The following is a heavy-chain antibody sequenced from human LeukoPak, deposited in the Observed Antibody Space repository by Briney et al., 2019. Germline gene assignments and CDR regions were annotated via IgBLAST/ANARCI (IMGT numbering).Heavy chain of an antibody. CDR1: GYTFSGHY. D-gene: IGHD5-18*01. J-gene: IGHJ4*02. V-gene: IGHV1-2*06. Sequence: ASLKVSCKASGYTFSGHYLHWVRQAPGQGLEWMGRINPNSGGTKCAQKFQNRVTMTSDTSVSTAYMELNGLRSDDTAIYYCTRSWIQLWTPDFDHWGQGTLVTVSS. CDR2: INPNSGGT. CDR3: TRSWIQLWTPDFDH.